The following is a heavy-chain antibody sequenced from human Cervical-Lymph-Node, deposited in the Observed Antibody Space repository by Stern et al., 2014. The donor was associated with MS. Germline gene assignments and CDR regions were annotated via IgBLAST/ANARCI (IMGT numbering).Heavy chain of an antibody. V-gene: IGHV3-66*04. Sequence: EVQLVESGGGLVQPGGSLRLSCAASGFTVSSNYMSWVRQAPGKGLEWVSVIYSGGSTYYADSVKGRFTISRDNSKNTLYLQMNSLRAEDTAVYYCASQLWFGELLLDYWGQGTLVTVSS. CDR1: GFTVSSNY. D-gene: IGHD3-10*01. CDR2: IYSGGST. J-gene: IGHJ4*02. CDR3: ASQLWFGELLLDY.